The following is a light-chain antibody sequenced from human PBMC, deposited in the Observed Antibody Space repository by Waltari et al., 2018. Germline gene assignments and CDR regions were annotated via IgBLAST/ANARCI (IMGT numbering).Light chain of an antibody. J-gene: IGLJ2*01. Sequence: QSVPTQSPSVSGAPAQTATNPCPGCSSNIWARYNVNCYQQLPEKVPKLLIYGNSNRPSGVPDRISGSKSGTSASLTITGLQAEDEADYYCQSYDSSLGGSVFGGGTKLTVL. CDR1: SSNIWARYN. CDR3: QSYDSSLGGSV. V-gene: IGLV1-40*01. CDR2: GNS.